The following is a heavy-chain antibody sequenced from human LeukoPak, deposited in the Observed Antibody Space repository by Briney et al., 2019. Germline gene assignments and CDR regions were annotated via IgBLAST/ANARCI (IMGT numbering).Heavy chain of an antibody. CDR1: GDSISTSYSY. CDR2: IYYTGNT. J-gene: IGHJ4*02. Sequence: SETLSLTCTVSGDSISTSYSYWGWIRRPPGRGLEWVGSIYYTGNTYSNSSLKSRVSMFVDTSKNQFSLQLSSVTAADTAVYYCARDQGSYPYCFDSWGQGTLVTVSS. D-gene: IGHD1-26*01. CDR3: ARDQGSYPYCFDS. V-gene: IGHV4-39*07.